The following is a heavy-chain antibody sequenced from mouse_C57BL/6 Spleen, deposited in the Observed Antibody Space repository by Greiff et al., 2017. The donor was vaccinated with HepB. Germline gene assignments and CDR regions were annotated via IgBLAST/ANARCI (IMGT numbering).Heavy chain of an antibody. Sequence: QVQLQQSGAELVKPGASVKISCKASGYAFSSYWMNWVKQRPGKGLEWIGQIYPGDGDTNYNGKFKGKATLTADKSSSTAYMQLSSLTSEDSAVYFCVRNYGSSYGYFDVWGTGTTVTVSS. D-gene: IGHD1-1*01. CDR2: IYPGDGDT. CDR1: GYAFSSYW. V-gene: IGHV1-80*01. J-gene: IGHJ1*03. CDR3: VRNYGSSYGYFDV.